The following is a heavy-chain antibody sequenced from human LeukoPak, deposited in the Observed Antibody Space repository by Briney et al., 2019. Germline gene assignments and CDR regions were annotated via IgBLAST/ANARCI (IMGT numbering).Heavy chain of an antibody. V-gene: IGHV1-18*01. CDR2: ISTYNGNT. Sequence: ASVKVSCKASGYPLTSYVITWVRQAPGQGLECMGWISTYNGNTNFVQKFQDRLSMTTDTSTRTVYMEMRSLRSDDTAIYYCARAYSDMVTSPLGGLDIWGQGTMVTVSS. J-gene: IGHJ3*02. D-gene: IGHD5-18*01. CDR1: GYPLTSYV. CDR3: ARAYSDMVTSPLGGLDI.